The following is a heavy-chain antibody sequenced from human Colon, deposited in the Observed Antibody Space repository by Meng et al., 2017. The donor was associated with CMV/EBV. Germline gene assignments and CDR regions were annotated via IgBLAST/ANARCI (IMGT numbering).Heavy chain of an antibody. J-gene: IGHJ4*02. Sequence: SCVASGFTFSTYGMHWVRQAPGKGLEWVAFIRYDGTNKYYVDSVKGRFTISRDNSKNTLFLQMNSLGADDTAVYYCAKQIVGEEGYFDYWGQGTLVTVSS. D-gene: IGHD1-26*01. CDR2: IRYDGTNK. CDR3: AKQIVGEEGYFDY. V-gene: IGHV3-30*02. CDR1: GFTFSTYG.